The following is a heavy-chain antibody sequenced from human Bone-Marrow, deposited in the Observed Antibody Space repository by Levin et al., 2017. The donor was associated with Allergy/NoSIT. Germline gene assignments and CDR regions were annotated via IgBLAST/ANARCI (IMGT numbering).Heavy chain of an antibody. CDR2: INSANGYT. CDR1: GYTFTTYT. D-gene: IGHD3-16*01. V-gene: IGHV1-3*01. J-gene: IGHJ6*02. Sequence: GESLKISCKASGYTFTTYTIHWVRQAPGQSLEWMGFINSANGYTRYSQKFQGRLSFTTDTSATTAYMELTSLRSEDTSVFYCARESNAYYNDFGMDVWGQGTTVIVSS. CDR3: ARESNAYYNDFGMDV.